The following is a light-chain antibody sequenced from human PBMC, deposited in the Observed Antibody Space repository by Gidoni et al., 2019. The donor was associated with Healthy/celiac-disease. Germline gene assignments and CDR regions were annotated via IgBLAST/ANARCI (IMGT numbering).Light chain of an antibody. V-gene: IGKV3-15*01. CDR3: QQYNNRPPLT. CDR1: QSVSSN. J-gene: IGKJ1*01. Sequence: EIVMTQSPATLSVSPGERATLSCRASQSVSSNLAWYQQKPGQAPRLLIYGASTRATGIPARFSGSGSGTEFTLTISSLQSEDFAVYYCQQYNNRPPLTFGQXTKVEIK. CDR2: GAS.